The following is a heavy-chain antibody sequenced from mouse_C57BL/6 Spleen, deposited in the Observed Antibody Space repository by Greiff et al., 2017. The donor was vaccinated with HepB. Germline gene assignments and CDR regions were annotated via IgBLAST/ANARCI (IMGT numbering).Heavy chain of an antibody. D-gene: IGHD1-1*01. J-gene: IGHJ1*03. CDR2: IYWDDDK. CDR3: ARRGYYYGSSYWYFDV. CDR1: GFSLSTSGVG. V-gene: IGHV8-12*01. Sequence: QVTLKESGPGILQSSQTLSLTCSFSGFSLSTSGVGVSWIRQPSGKGLEWLAHIYWDDDKRYNPSLKSRLTISKDTSRNQVFLKITSVDTADTATYYCARRGYYYGSSYWYFDVWGTGTTVTVSS.